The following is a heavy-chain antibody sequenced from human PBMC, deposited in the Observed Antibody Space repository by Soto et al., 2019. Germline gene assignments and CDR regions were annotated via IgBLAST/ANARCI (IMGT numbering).Heavy chain of an antibody. CDR1: GFTFSSYS. J-gene: IGHJ4*02. V-gene: IGHV3-21*01. CDR3: ARDQSWRITGTTYFDY. CDR2: ISSSSSYI. D-gene: IGHD1-7*01. Sequence: VQLVESGGGLVKPGGSLRLSCAASGFTFSSYSMNWVRQAPGKGLEWVSSISSSSSYIYYADSVKGRFTISRDNAKNSLYLQMNSLRAEDTAVYYCARDQSWRITGTTYFDYWGQGTLVTVSS.